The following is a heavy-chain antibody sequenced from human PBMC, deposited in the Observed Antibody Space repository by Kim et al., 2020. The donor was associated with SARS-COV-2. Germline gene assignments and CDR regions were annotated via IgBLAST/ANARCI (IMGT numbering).Heavy chain of an antibody. J-gene: IGHJ6*03. CDR2: INSDTNGGST. CDR1: GFTFSNSW. V-gene: IGHV3-15*01. Sequence: GGSLRLSCAASGFTFSNSWMRWVRQAPGKGLEWVGRINSDTNGGSTADAATVRCRITIARDETKLNLHMKILSVETEAADYCYCIIGATSSLAYDMDF. CDR3: IIGATSSLAYDMDF. D-gene: IGHD6-13*01.